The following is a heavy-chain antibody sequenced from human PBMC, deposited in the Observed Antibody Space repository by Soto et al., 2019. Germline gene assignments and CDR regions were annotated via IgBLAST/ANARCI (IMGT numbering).Heavy chain of an antibody. D-gene: IGHD3-16*01. CDR2: IDYSGAN. J-gene: IGHJ5*02. CDR1: GDSINNYCHF. CDR3: ATSNGAYSYDTVS. V-gene: IGHV4-31*03. Sequence: QVQLQESGPGLVKPSQTLSLTCTVSGDSINNYCHFWTWIRQKPGEVLEWIGYIDYSGANYYTPSLKTRVSISLHKSQNYFSLELSSVTAADTAVYYCATSNGAYSYDTVSWGQGHLVTVSA.